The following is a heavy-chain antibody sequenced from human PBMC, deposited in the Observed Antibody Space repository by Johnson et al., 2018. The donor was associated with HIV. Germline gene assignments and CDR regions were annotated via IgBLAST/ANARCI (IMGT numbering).Heavy chain of an antibody. Sequence: VQLVESGGGLVQPGGSLRLSCAASGFTFSSYWMSWVRQAPGKGLEWVANIKQDGSEKYYVDSVKGRFTISRDNSKNTLYVQMNSLRAEDTAAYYCAKGRWELLAGAFDIWGQGTTVTVSS. D-gene: IGHD1-26*01. J-gene: IGHJ3*02. V-gene: IGHV3-7*05. CDR2: IKQDGSEK. CDR3: AKGRWELLAGAFDI. CDR1: GFTFSSYW.